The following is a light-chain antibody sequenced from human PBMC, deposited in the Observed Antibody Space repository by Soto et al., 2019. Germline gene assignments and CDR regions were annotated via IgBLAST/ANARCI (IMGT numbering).Light chain of an antibody. V-gene: IGLV1-44*01. J-gene: IGLJ1*01. CDR2: SDN. CDR3: AAWDDSLGGQV. CDR1: DSNIGGGA. Sequence: QSVLPQPPSASGTPGQGVTISCSGSDSNIGGGAVNWYQHLPGTAPKLLIFSDNQLPSGVPDRFSGSRSGTSASLAISGLQSEDEADYYCAAWDDSLGGQVFGTGTKLTVL.